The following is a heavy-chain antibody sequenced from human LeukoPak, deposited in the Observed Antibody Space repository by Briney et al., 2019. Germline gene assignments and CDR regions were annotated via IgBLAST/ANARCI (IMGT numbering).Heavy chain of an antibody. CDR3: ARHLTLGYSLGA. CDR2: IYYSGST. CDR1: GGSLSSYF. D-gene: IGHD5-18*01. Sequence: SETLSLTCTVSGGSLSSYFWSWIRQPPGKGLEWIGYIYYSGSTNYNPSLKSRVTISVDTSKNQFSLKLSSVTAADTAVYYCARHLTLGYSLGAWGQGTTVTVSS. J-gene: IGHJ6*02. V-gene: IGHV4-59*08.